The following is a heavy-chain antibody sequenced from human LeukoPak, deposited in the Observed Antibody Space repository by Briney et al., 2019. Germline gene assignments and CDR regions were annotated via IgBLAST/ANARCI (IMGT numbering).Heavy chain of an antibody. Sequence: SETLSLTCAVYGGSFSGYYWNWIRQPPGKGLERIGSIYYSGSTYYNPSLKSRVTISVDTSKNQFSLKLSSVTAADTAVYYCARHTAPGYDFWSGTAGGFDYWGQGTLVTVSS. CDR3: ARHTAPGYDFWSGTAGGFDY. V-gene: IGHV4-34*01. D-gene: IGHD3-3*01. CDR1: GGSFSGYY. J-gene: IGHJ4*02. CDR2: IYYSGST.